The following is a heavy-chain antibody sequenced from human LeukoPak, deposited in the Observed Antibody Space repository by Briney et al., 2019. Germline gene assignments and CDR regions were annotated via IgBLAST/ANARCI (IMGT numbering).Heavy chain of an antibody. CDR2: IYSSGNT. D-gene: IGHD3-9*01. V-gene: IGHV3-53*01. CDR1: GFTVSSTY. Sequence: PGGSLRLSCAASGFTVSSTYMSWVRQAPGKGLEWVSVIYSSGNTYYADSVRGRFTISRDNSKNTLYLQMNSLRAEDTAVYFCAKDILTGYYAPFDYWGQGTLVTVSS. J-gene: IGHJ4*02. CDR3: AKDILTGYYAPFDY.